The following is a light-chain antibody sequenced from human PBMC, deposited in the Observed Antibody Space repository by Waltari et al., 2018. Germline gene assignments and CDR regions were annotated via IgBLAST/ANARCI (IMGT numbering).Light chain of an antibody. J-gene: IGKJ2*01. Sequence: DIQLTQYPSTLSASAGDRVIITCRASQSISSYLAWYRQQPGKAPRLLIYDASNLQGGVPSRCSGAGSQTEFTLTITSLQPDDFATYFCQQYDTHPFTFGQGTKLEIE. CDR1: QSISSY. CDR2: DAS. CDR3: QQYDTHPFT. V-gene: IGKV1-5*01.